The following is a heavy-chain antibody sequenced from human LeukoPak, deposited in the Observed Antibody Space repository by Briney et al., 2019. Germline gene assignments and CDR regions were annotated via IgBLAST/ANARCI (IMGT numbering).Heavy chain of an antibody. D-gene: IGHD3-22*01. CDR3: AKGTYYYDSSGYYGGYYFDY. CDR1: GGSISSSSYY. Sequence: ETLSLTCTVSGGSISSSSYYWGWIRQPPGQGLEWVAYINQDESAKFYVDSVKGRFTISRDNDKNSLFLQMNSLRAEDTAVYYWAKGTYYYDSSGYYGGYYFDYWGQGTLVTVSS. V-gene: IGHV3-7*03. CDR2: INQDESAK. J-gene: IGHJ4*02.